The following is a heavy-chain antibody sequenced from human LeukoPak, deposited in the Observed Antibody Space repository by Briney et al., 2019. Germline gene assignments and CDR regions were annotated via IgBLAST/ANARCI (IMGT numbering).Heavy chain of an antibody. CDR2: IIPILGIA. Sequence: SVKVSCKASGGTFSSYAISWVRQAPGQGLEWMGRIIPILGIANYAQEFQGRVTITADKSTSTAYMELSSLRSEDTAVYYCARDRYSSSWYAWGQGTLVTVSS. CDR1: GGTFSSYA. J-gene: IGHJ4*02. CDR3: ARDRYSSSWYA. D-gene: IGHD6-13*01. V-gene: IGHV1-69*04.